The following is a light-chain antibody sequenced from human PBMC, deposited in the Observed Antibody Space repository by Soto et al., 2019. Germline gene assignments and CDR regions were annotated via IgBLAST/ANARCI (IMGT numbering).Light chain of an antibody. CDR1: QSVSSSY. CDR3: QQYGSSPPMP. V-gene: IGKV3-20*01. J-gene: IGKJ1*01. Sequence: TLSFSSGERATLFRTAIQSVSSSYLAWYQQTPGQAPRLLIYGASSRATGIPDRFSGSGSGTDFTLTITRLEPEDFAVYYCQQYGSSPPMPFGQGTKVDIK. CDR2: GAS.